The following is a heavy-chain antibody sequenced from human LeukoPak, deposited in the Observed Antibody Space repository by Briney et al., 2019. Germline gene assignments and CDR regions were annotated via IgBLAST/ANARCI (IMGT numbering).Heavy chain of an antibody. CDR1: GFTFSSYS. J-gene: IGHJ6*04. Sequence: GGSLRLSCAASGFTFSSYSMNWVRQAPGKGLEWVSSISSSSSYIYYADSVKDRFTISRDNAKNSLYLQMNSLRAEDTAVYYCARAYCSGGSCYSPSYYYYGMDVWGKGTTVTVSS. CDR3: ARAYCSGGSCYSPSYYYYGMDV. D-gene: IGHD2-15*01. V-gene: IGHV3-21*01. CDR2: ISSSSSYI.